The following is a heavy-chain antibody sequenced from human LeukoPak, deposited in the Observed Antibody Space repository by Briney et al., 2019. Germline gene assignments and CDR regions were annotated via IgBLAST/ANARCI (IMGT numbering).Heavy chain of an antibody. V-gene: IGHV1-69*04. CDR3: AMDTAMVIYYYYYGMDV. Sequence: SVKVSCKASGGTFSSYAISWVRQAPGQGLEWMGRIIPILGIANYAQKFQGRVTITADKSTSTAYMELSSLRSEDTAVYYCAMDTAMVIYYYYYGMDVWGQGTTVAVSS. J-gene: IGHJ6*02. D-gene: IGHD5-18*01. CDR2: IIPILGIA. CDR1: GGTFSSYA.